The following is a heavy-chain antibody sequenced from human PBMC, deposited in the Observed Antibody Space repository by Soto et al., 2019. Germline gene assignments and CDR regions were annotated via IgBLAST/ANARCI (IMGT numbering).Heavy chain of an antibody. Sequence: QEQLVESGGGVVQPGRSLGLSCAASGFTFSSHGMHWVRQAPGKELEWVAVIWYDGSNKYYADSVKGRFTISRDNSKNTLYLQMNSLRAEDTAVYYCARQGIPRGGVASDQVNFDCWGHGTLVTVSS. J-gene: IGHJ4*01. D-gene: IGHD3-10*01. CDR2: IWYDGSNK. V-gene: IGHV3-33*01. CDR3: ARQGIPRGGVASDQVNFDC. CDR1: GFTFSSHG.